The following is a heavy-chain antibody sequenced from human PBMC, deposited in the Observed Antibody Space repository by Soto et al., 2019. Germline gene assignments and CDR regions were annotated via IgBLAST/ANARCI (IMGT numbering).Heavy chain of an antibody. Sequence: QVQLVESGGGVVQPGRSLRLSCAASGFTFSSYAMHWVRQAPGKGLEWVAVISYDGSNKYYADSVKGRFTISRDNSKNTRFLQMNSLRAEATAVYYCARALAGMVYAPPPRTHDYWGQGTLVTVSS. J-gene: IGHJ4*02. CDR3: ARALAGMVYAPPPRTHDY. CDR2: ISYDGSNK. V-gene: IGHV3-30-3*01. CDR1: GFTFSSYA. D-gene: IGHD2-8*01.